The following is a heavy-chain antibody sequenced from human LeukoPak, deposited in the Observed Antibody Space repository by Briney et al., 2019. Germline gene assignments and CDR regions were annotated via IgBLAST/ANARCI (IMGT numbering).Heavy chain of an antibody. CDR3: ARDGSGIVYNYYYGMDV. J-gene: IGHJ6*02. D-gene: IGHD3-10*01. V-gene: IGHV3-48*01. CDR1: GFTFSSYS. Sequence: GGSLRLSCAASGFTFSSYSMNWVRQAPGKGLEWISYISSSGITIYYAGSVKGRFTISRDSAGHSLYLQMNSLRAEDTALYYCARDGSGIVYNYYYGMDVWGQGTTVTVSS. CDR2: ISSSGITI.